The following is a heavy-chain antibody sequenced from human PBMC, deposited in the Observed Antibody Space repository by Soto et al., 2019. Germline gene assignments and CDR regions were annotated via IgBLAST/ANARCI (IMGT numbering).Heavy chain of an antibody. CDR3: ARDEETAGRGMDV. J-gene: IGHJ6*02. CDR1: GGSISSGGYY. CDR2: IYYSGST. Sequence: QVQLQESGPGLVKPSQTLSLTCTVSGGSISSGGYYWSWIRQYPGKGLEWIGYIYYSGSTYYNPSLKSRVTRSVDTSKKQFSLKLSSVPAAATAVYYCARDEETAGRGMDVWGQGTTVTVSS. V-gene: IGHV4-31*03.